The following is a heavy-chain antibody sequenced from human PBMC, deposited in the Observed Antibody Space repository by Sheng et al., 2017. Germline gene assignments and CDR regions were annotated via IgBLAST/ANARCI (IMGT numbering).Heavy chain of an antibody. CDR1: GGTFSRYP. V-gene: IGHV1-69*01. Sequence: QVQLEQSGPEMKKPGSSVRVSCRLSGGTFSRYPFIWVRQAPGQGLEWMGGIIPIFGTANYAQKFQGRVTITADESTSTAYMELSSLRSEDTAVYYCARADHRFLEWRYGMDVWDQGP. CDR3: ARADHRFLEWRYGMDV. J-gene: IGHJ6*02. CDR2: IIPIFGTA. D-gene: IGHD3-3*01.